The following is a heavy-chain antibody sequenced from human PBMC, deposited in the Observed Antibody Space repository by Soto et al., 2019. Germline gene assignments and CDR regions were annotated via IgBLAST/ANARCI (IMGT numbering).Heavy chain of an antibody. CDR1: GFTFSSYG. CDR2: IGYDGSNK. Sequence: QVQLVESGGGVVQPGRSLRLSCAASGFTFSSYGMHWVRQAPGKGLEWVAVIGYDGSNKYYADSVKGRFTISRDNSKNTLYLQMNSLRAEDTAVYYCARDYKVPPRWPVVDYYYGMDVWGQGTTVTVSS. D-gene: IGHD1-1*01. J-gene: IGHJ6*02. CDR3: ARDYKVPPRWPVVDYYYGMDV. V-gene: IGHV3-33*01.